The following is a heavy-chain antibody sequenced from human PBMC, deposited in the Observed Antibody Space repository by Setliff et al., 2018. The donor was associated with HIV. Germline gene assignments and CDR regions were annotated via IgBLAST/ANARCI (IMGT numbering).Heavy chain of an antibody. Sequence: GGSLRLSCAASGFTFSTYAMSWVRQAPGKGLEWVAAISGSGGGTYYADSVKGRFTLSRDNSKNTLYLQMNSLRAEDTAVYYCAKDGQILSGYYYFFDSWGQGTLVTVSS. CDR1: GFTFSTYA. CDR3: AKDGQILSGYYYFFDS. D-gene: IGHD3-22*01. J-gene: IGHJ4*02. CDR2: ISGSGGGT. V-gene: IGHV3-23*01.